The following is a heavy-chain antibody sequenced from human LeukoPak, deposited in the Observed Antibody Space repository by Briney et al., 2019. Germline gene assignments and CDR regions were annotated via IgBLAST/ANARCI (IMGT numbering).Heavy chain of an antibody. J-gene: IGHJ4*02. Sequence: PSQTLSLTCTVSGGSVSSGDHYWSWIRQPPGKGLEWIGSIYYSGSTYYNPSLKSRVTISVDTSKNQFSLKLSSVTAADTAVYYCARGYYYGSGSSPWDYWGQGTLVTVSS. CDR1: GGSVSSGDHY. CDR3: ARGYYYGSGSSPWDY. CDR2: IYYSGST. D-gene: IGHD3-10*01. V-gene: IGHV4-39*01.